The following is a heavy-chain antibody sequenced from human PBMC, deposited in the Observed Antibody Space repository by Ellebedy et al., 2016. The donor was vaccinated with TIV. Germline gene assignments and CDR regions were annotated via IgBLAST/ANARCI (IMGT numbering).Heavy chain of an antibody. CDR3: ARVGTTGYYYMDV. V-gene: IGHV1-2*02. CDR1: GYTFTGQY. D-gene: IGHD1-7*01. CDR2: INPNNGGT. J-gene: IGHJ6*03. Sequence: ASVKVSCXTSGYTFTGQYIHWVRQAPGQGLEWMGWINPNNGGTNSAQKLQGRVTLTRDTSTSTAYMELRSLRSDDTAVYYCARVGTTGYYYMDVWGKGTTVTVSS.